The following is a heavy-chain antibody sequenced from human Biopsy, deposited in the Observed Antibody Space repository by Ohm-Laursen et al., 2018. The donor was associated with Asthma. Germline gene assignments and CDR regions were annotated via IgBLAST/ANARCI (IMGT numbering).Heavy chain of an antibody. Sequence: ASVKVSSKASGYNFISFAIHWVRQAPGQRLEWMGWVNTGNGATKYSQKFQGRVTITRDTSASTAYMELRSLRSEDTATYYCARTYYDFLTGQVKDVFGVWGQGTMVTVSS. CDR1: GYNFISFA. CDR3: ARTYYDFLTGQVKDVFGV. J-gene: IGHJ3*01. CDR2: VNTGNGAT. V-gene: IGHV1-3*04. D-gene: IGHD3-9*01.